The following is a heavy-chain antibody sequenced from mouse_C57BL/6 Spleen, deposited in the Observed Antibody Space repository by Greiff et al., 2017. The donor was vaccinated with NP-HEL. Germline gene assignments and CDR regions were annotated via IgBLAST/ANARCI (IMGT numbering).Heavy chain of an antibody. J-gene: IGHJ1*03. CDR3: ARGNYYGSSFDV. Sequence: EVHLVESEGGLVQPGSSMKLSCTASGFTFSDYYMAWVRQVPEKGLEWVANINYDGSSTYYLDSLKSRFIISRDNAKNILYLQMSSLKSEDTATYYCARGNYYGSSFDVWGTGTTVTVSS. V-gene: IGHV5-16*01. CDR1: GFTFSDYY. D-gene: IGHD1-1*01. CDR2: INYDGSST.